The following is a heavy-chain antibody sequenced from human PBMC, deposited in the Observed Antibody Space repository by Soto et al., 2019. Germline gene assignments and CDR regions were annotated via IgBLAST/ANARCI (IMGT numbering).Heavy chain of an antibody. J-gene: IGHJ4*02. D-gene: IGHD3-10*01. Sequence: QVQLQESGPGLVKPSQTLSLTCTVSGGSISSGGSYWSCIRQHPGKGLEWIGYIYSTGSTYYNPSLKRRVTISVDTSKNQFALKLSSLTAADTAVYYCATLYMVRGVRTFDYWGQGTLVTVS. CDR3: ATLYMVRGVRTFDY. V-gene: IGHV4-31*03. CDR1: GGSISSGGSY. CDR2: IYSTGST.